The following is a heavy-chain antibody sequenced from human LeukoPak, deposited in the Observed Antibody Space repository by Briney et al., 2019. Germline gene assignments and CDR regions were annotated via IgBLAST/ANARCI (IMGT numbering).Heavy chain of an antibody. D-gene: IGHD3-10*01. Sequence: ASVQVSCKASGYTFTSFGISWVRQAPGQGLEWIGWISGYNGNTKYAQEFQGRVAMTTDTSTSTAYMELRSLRTDDTAVYYCARDSGERGSGSYLIAYWGQGTLVTVSS. J-gene: IGHJ4*02. CDR1: GYTFTSFG. CDR3: ARDSGERGSGSYLIAY. CDR2: ISGYNGNT. V-gene: IGHV1-18*01.